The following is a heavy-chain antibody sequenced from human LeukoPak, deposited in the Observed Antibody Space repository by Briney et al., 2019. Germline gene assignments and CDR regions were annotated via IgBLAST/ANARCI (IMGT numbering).Heavy chain of an antibody. CDR2: IYSEGNTI. CDR1: GFAFSSTW. CDR3: LRGYGAPGHNDY. Sequence: GGSLRLSCTASGFAFSSTWMHWVRQSPGKGLEWVSRIYSEGNTINYADSVKGRFTISRDNAKNILYLQMNSLRAEDTAVYYCLRGYGAPGHNDYWGQGTLVTVSS. D-gene: IGHD4-17*01. J-gene: IGHJ4*02. V-gene: IGHV3-74*01.